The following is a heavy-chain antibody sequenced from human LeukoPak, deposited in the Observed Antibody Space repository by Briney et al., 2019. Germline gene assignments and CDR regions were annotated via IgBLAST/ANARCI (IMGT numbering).Heavy chain of an antibody. V-gene: IGHV1-2*02. CDR2: INPNSGGT. J-gene: IGHJ5*02. CDR1: GYTLTGYY. Sequence: ASVKVSCKASGYTLTGYYMHWVRQAPGQGLEWMGWINPNSGGTNYAQKFQGRVTITADKSTSTAYMELSSLRSEDTAVYYCARGRNWNLNWFDPWGQGTLVTVSS. D-gene: IGHD1-1*01. CDR3: ARGRNWNLNWFDP.